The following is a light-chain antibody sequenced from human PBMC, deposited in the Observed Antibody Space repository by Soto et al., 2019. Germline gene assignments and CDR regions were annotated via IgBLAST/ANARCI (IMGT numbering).Light chain of an antibody. Sequence: QSVLTQPPSVSGAPGQRVTISCTGSSSNIGAGYYVHWYQQLPGTAPKLLIYDNSNRPSGVPDRFSGSKSGTSASLAITGLQAEDEADYYCQSYESSLSGYVFGTGTKVTVL. V-gene: IGLV1-40*01. CDR1: SSNIGAGYY. CDR3: QSYESSLSGYV. CDR2: DNS. J-gene: IGLJ1*01.